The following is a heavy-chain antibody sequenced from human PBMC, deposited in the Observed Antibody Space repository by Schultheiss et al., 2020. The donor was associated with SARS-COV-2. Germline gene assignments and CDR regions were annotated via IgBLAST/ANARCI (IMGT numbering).Heavy chain of an antibody. CDR3: ARAGLGPRPYYYDSSGYYYGERYYFDY. Sequence: SETLSLTCAVYGGSFSSYYWSWIRQPPGKGLEWIGYIYYSGSTNYNPSLKSRVTISVDTSKNQFSLKLSSVTAADTAVYYCARAGLGPRPYYYDSSGYYYGERYYFDYWGQGTLVTVSS. CDR1: GGSFSSYY. J-gene: IGHJ4*02. CDR2: IYYSGST. V-gene: IGHV4-59*12. D-gene: IGHD3-22*01.